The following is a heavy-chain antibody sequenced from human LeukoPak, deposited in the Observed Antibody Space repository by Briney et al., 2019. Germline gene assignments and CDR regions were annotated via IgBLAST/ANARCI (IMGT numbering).Heavy chain of an antibody. CDR1: GFTFSSYS. CDR2: ISSSSSYI. Sequence: GGSLRLSCAASGFTFSSYSMNWVRQAPGKGLEWVSSISSSSSYIYYADSVKGRFTISRDNAKNSLYLQMNSLRAEDTAVYYCARGGRVGAYCTNGVCFSQFDYWGQGTLVTVSS. V-gene: IGHV3-21*01. CDR3: ARGGRVGAYCTNGVCFSQFDY. J-gene: IGHJ4*02. D-gene: IGHD2-8*01.